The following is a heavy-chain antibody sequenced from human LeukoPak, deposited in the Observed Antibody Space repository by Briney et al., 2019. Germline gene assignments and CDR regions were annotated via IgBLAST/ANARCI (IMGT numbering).Heavy chain of an antibody. Sequence: ASVKVPCKASGYAFSDIYFNWVRQAPGQGLEWMGWINPSTGARIYSQKFEGRISMDTCMDTSFNTVYMELGSLTTDDTAVYYCATSSVTHTRDPWGQGTLVTVSS. CDR3: ATSSVTHTRDP. J-gene: IGHJ5*02. D-gene: IGHD5/OR15-5a*01. CDR1: GYAFSDIY. CDR2: INPSTGAR. V-gene: IGHV1-2*02.